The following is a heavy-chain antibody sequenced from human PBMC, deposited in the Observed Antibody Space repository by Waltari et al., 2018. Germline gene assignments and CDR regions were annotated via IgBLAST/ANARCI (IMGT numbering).Heavy chain of an antibody. CDR2: INGDGSRA. V-gene: IGHV3-74*01. CDR1: GFTCNRYW. Sequence: EVQLAESGGDLVQSGGCLRLSCAAAGFTCNRYWMHWVRQTPGKGRVWVARINGDGSRANYADSVKGRFSISRDNANNTLYLQMNSLRAEDTGVYFCARGYGSGGLNPAYWGQGTLGTVSS. D-gene: IGHD3-10*01. J-gene: IGHJ4*02. CDR3: ARGYGSGGLNPAY.